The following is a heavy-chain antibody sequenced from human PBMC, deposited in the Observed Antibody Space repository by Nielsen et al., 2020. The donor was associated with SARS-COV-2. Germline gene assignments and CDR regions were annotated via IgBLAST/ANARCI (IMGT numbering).Heavy chain of an antibody. Sequence: ASVKVSCKVSGGALTLFSMHWVRQAPGKGLEWMGEFDPQDGETTYAQKFQGRVTMTEDTSIDTAYLDLNGLTSDDTAIYFCATDSPIGVVIYALAHWGQGTLVTVSS. CDR3: ATDSPIGVVIYALAH. CDR2: FDPQDGET. CDR1: GGALTLFS. J-gene: IGHJ4*02. V-gene: IGHV1-24*01. D-gene: IGHD3-3*01.